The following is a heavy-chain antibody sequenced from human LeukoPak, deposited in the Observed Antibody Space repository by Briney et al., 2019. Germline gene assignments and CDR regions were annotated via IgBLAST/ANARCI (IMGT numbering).Heavy chain of an antibody. CDR2: INPSGGST. Sequence: ASVKVSCKASEYTFTSYYMHWVRQAPEQGLEWMGIINPSGGSTSYAQKFQGRVTMTRDTSTSTVYMELSRLRSEDTAVYYCARYDSSGYYLEYWGQGTLVTVSS. CDR1: EYTFTSYY. D-gene: IGHD3-22*01. CDR3: ARYDSSGYYLEY. V-gene: IGHV1-46*01. J-gene: IGHJ4*02.